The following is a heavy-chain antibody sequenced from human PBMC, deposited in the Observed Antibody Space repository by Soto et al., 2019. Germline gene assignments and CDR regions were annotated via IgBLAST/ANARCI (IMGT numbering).Heavy chain of an antibody. CDR2: IYHSGST. J-gene: IGHJ5*02. CDR3: ARGRGYSYVLDP. D-gene: IGHD5-18*01. V-gene: IGHV4-4*02. CDR1: GGSISSSNW. Sequence: PSETLSLTCAVSGGSISSSNWWSWVRQPPGKGLEWIGEIYHSGSTNYSPSLKGRVTISVDTSKNQFSLKLSSVTAADTAVYYCARGRGYSYVLDPWGQGTLVTVSS.